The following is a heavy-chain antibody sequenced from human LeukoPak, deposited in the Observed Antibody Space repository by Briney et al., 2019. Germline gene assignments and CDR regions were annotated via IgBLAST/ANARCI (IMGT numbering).Heavy chain of an antibody. CDR1: HDSFSSHY. D-gene: IGHD4-17*01. CDR2: ISYIGTT. J-gene: IGHJ3*02. CDR3: ARDLVTVTKGFDI. Sequence: SETLSLTCAVSHDSFSSHYWTWIRQPPGKGLEWIGYISYIGTTNYNPSLKSRVTISIDTSKNQFSLTLSSVTAADTAVYYCARDLVTVTKGFDIWGQGTMVSVSS. V-gene: IGHV4-59*11.